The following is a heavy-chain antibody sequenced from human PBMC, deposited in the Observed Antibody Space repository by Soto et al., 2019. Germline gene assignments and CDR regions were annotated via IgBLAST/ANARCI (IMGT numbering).Heavy chain of an antibody. CDR1: GYTFTSYA. CDR3: AREGITGTRVLYY. V-gene: IGHV1-3*01. Sequence: QVQLVQSGAEVKKPGASVKVSCKASGYTFTSYAMHWVRQAPGQRLKWMGWINAGNGNTKYSQKFQGRVTITRDTSASTAYMELSSLRSEDTAVYYCAREGITGTRVLYYWGQGTLVTVSS. CDR2: INAGNGNT. D-gene: IGHD1-7*01. J-gene: IGHJ4*02.